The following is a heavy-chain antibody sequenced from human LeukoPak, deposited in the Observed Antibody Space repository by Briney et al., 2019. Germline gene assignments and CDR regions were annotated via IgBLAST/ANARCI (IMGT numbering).Heavy chain of an antibody. D-gene: IGHD5-12*01. V-gene: IGHV3-64D*08. Sequence: GGSLRLSCSASGFTFSTYAMHWVRQAPGKGLEYVSAISSSGGSTYYADSVKGRFTISRDNSKNTLYLQMSSLRAEDTAVYYCVKVVYSGYDNAFDIWGQGTMVTVSS. J-gene: IGHJ3*02. CDR3: VKVVYSGYDNAFDI. CDR1: GFTFSTYA. CDR2: ISSSGGST.